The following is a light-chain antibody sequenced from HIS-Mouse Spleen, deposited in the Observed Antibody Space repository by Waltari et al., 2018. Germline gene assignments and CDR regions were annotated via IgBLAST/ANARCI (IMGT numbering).Light chain of an antibody. V-gene: IGKV4-1*01. CDR3: QQYYSTPLT. CDR2: WAS. Sequence: DIVMTQSPDSLAVSLGERATINCKSSQSVLYSSNNKNYLAWYQQKPGQPPKLLIYWASTRESVVPDRFSGSGYGTDFTLTISSLQAEDVAVYYCQQYYSTPLTFGGGTKGEIK. J-gene: IGKJ4*01. CDR1: QSVLYSSNNKNY.